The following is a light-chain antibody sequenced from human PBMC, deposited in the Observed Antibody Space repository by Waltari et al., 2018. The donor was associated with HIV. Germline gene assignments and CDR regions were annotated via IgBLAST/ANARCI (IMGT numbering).Light chain of an antibody. CDR1: NIGSKS. CDR3: QVWDSSSDHVV. J-gene: IGLJ2*01. CDR2: YDS. Sequence: SYVLTPPPSVSVAPGMTARITCGGTNIGSKSVHGYQQKPGQAPQLVSYYDSARPSGIPGRFSGSNSGNTATLTISRVEAGDEADYYCQVWDSSSDHVVFGGGTNLTVL. V-gene: IGLV3-21*04.